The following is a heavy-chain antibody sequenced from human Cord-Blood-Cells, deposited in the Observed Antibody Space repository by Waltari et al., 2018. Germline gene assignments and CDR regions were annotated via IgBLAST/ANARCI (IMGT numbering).Heavy chain of an antibody. Sequence: EVQLVESGGGLVKPGGSLRLSCAASGFTFSNAWMSWVRQAPGKGLGWVGRIKRKTNGGTTDYAAPVKGRVTISRDDSKNTLYLQMNSLKTEDTAVYYCTTANYWGQGTLVTVSS. CDR1: GFTFSNAW. CDR2: IKRKTNGGTT. V-gene: IGHV3-15*01. J-gene: IGHJ4*02. CDR3: TTANY.